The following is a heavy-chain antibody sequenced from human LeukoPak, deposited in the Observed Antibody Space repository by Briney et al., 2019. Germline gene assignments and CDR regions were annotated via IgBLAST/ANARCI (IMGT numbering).Heavy chain of an antibody. J-gene: IGHJ4*02. Sequence: GASVKVSCKASGYTFTGYYMHWVRQAPGQGLEWMGWINPNSGGTNYAQTFQGRVPMTRDMSISTAYMELSRLRSDDTAVYYCARTDYYGSGSYYYWGQGTLVTVSS. CDR3: ARTDYYGSGSYYY. CDR2: INPNSGGT. CDR1: GYTFTGYY. V-gene: IGHV1-2*02. D-gene: IGHD3-10*01.